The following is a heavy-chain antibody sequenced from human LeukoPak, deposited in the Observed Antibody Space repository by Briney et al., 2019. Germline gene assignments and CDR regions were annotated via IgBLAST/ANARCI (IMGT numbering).Heavy chain of an antibody. CDR3: VREQARAGSFGY. Sequence: PGGSLRLSCVVSGFTFSSHSVNWVRQAPGKGLEWVLSITTSNYIFYAESVKGRFTISRDNAKNSLYLQMTSLRAEDTAVYYCVREQARAGSFGYWGQGTLVTVSS. J-gene: IGHJ4*02. V-gene: IGHV3-21*01. CDR2: ITTSNYI. D-gene: IGHD6-19*01. CDR1: GFTFSSHS.